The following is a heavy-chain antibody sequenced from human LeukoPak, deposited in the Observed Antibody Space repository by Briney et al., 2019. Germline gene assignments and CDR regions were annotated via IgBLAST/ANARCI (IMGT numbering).Heavy chain of an antibody. Sequence: GGSLRLSCAASGFTFSSYSMNWGRQAPGKGLGWDSSISSSSSYIYYADLVKSRFTISRDNAKNQLYLQMNGLRAEDTAVNYCARDREYYGSGSTDAFDIWGRGTMVTVSS. CDR2: ISSSSSYI. D-gene: IGHD3-10*01. V-gene: IGHV3-21*01. CDR1: GFTFSSYS. CDR3: ARDREYYGSGSTDAFDI. J-gene: IGHJ3*02.